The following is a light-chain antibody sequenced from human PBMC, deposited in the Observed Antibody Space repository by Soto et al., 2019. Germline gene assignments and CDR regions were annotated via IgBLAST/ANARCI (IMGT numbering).Light chain of an antibody. Sequence: EIVLTQSPGTLSLSPGERATLSCRASQSVSSSYLAWYQQKPGQAPRLLIYDASNRATGIPARFSGSGSGTDFTLTISSLEPEDFAVYYCQQYGSSFITFGQGTRLEIK. J-gene: IGKJ5*01. CDR2: DAS. CDR1: QSVSSSY. V-gene: IGKV3-20*01. CDR3: QQYGSSFIT.